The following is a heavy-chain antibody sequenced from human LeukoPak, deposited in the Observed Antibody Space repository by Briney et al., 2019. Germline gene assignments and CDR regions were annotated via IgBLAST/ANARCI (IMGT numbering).Heavy chain of an antibody. CDR3: AREAGDYFDY. Sequence: GGSLRLSCAASGFTFSSYSMNWVRQAPGKGLEWLSYISSSGRTMYYTDPVKGRFTIFRDNTKNSLYLQMNSLRAEDTAVYYCAREAGDYFDYWGQGTLVTVSS. CDR2: ISSSGRTM. CDR1: GFTFSSYS. J-gene: IGHJ4*02. V-gene: IGHV3-48*04. D-gene: IGHD3-10*01.